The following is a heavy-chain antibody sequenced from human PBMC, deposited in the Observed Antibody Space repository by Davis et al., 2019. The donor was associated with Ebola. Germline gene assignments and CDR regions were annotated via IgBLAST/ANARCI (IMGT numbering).Heavy chain of an antibody. D-gene: IGHD2-15*01. J-gene: IGHJ6*04. V-gene: IGHV3-30*18. Sequence: PGGSLRLSCAGSGFTFGNYGMHWVRQAPGKGLEWVAVISYDGSNKYYADSVKGRFTISRDNSKNTLYLQMNSLRAEDTAVYYCAKDLGYCSGGSCFLYYYYGMDVWGKGTTVTVSS. CDR1: GFTFGNYG. CDR2: ISYDGSNK. CDR3: AKDLGYCSGGSCFLYYYYGMDV.